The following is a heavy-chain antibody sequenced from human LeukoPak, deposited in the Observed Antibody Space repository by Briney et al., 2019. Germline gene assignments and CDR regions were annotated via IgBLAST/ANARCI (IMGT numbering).Heavy chain of an antibody. CDR2: ISGSGGST. CDR3: AKEEEVAGSRGCDY. V-gene: IGHV3-23*01. D-gene: IGHD6-19*01. Sequence: PGGSMRLSCAASGFTFSSYTMWWGRPARGEVLGWASAISGSGGSTYYADSVKGRFTISRDNSKNTLYLQMNSLRAEDTAVYYCAKEEEVAGSRGCDYWGQGTLVTVSS. J-gene: IGHJ4*02. CDR1: GFTFSSYT.